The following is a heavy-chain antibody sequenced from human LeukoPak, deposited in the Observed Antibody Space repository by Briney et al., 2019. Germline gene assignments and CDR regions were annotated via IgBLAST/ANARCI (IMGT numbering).Heavy chain of an antibody. Sequence: ASVKVSCKASGYTFTSYYMHWVRQAPGQGLEWMGIINPSGGSTSYAQKFQGRVTMTRDTSTSTVYMEMSSLRSEDTAVYYCARGYYYDSSGYYPTDFDYWGQGTLVTVSS. CDR3: ARGYYYDSSGYYPTDFDY. V-gene: IGHV1-46*01. D-gene: IGHD3-22*01. CDR2: INPSGGST. J-gene: IGHJ4*02. CDR1: GYTFTSYY.